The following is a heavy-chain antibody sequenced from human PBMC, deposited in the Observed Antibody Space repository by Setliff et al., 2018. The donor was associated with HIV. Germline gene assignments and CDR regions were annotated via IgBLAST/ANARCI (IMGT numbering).Heavy chain of an antibody. CDR3: ARDVRDGFEEWFSTLDDGMDV. D-gene: IGHD3-3*01. V-gene: IGHV1-2*02. J-gene: IGHJ6*02. CDR1: GYIFIRYY. CDR2: INPHTGVT. Sequence: ASVKVSCKTSGYIFIRYYVFWVRQAPGQGLEWMGNINPHTGVTRYAEKLQGRVTMTRDTSISTIYMELSRLRSDDTAVYYCARDVRDGFEEWFSTLDDGMDVWGQGTTVTV.